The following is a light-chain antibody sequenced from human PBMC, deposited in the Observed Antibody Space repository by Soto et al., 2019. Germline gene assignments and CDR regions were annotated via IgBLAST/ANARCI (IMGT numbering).Light chain of an antibody. Sequence: EIVLAQSPATLSLSPGEVATLSWRASQSFTSTYLAWYQQKPGQAPRLLVYDASNRATGIPARFSGSGSGTDFPLTISSLEPEDFAVYYCQQRRKWPINCGQGTRREI. V-gene: IGKV3-11*01. CDR3: QQRRKWPIN. J-gene: IGKJ5*01. CDR2: DAS. CDR1: QSFTSTY.